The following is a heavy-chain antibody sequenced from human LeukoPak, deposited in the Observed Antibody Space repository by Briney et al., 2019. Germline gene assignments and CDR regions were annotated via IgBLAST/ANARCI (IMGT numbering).Heavy chain of an antibody. J-gene: IGHJ1*01. CDR2: IYSAGTT. D-gene: IGHD3-10*01. V-gene: IGHV3-53*05. Sequence: QPGGSLRLSCAASGFTVSSNYLSRVRQAPGKGLEWVSVIYSAGTTYYADSVKGRFTISRDNSKNTLYLQMNSLRAEDTAVYYCARDNYYGSGSYYNVAEYFQHWGQGTLVTVSS. CDR1: GFTVSSNY. CDR3: ARDNYYGSGSYYNVAEYFQH.